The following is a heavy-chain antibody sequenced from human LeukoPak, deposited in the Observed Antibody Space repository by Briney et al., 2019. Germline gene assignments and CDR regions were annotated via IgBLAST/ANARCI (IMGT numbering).Heavy chain of an antibody. CDR1: GGPISSSSYY. V-gene: IGHV4-39*07. CDR2: IFYSGGT. CDR3: ARYKPPRLVVVTSPNPGDAFDI. D-gene: IGHD3-22*01. J-gene: IGHJ3*02. Sequence: NPSETLSPTCTFSGGPISSSSYYWGWIRPPPGEGRGWVWSIFYSGGTYYNPSLKSRVTISVDTSKNQFSLKLSSVTAADTAVYYCARYKPPRLVVVTSPNPGDAFDIWGQGTMVTVSS.